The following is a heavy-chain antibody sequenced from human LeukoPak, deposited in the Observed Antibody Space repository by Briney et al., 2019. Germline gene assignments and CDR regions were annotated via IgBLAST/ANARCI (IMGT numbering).Heavy chain of an antibody. Sequence: SQTLSLTCTVSGGSISSGDYYWSWIRQPPGKGLEWIGYIYYSGSTYYNPSLKSRVTISVDTSKNQFPLKLSSVTAADTAVYYCARGGVINLLYYYYGMDVWGKGTTVTVSS. J-gene: IGHJ6*04. D-gene: IGHD3-10*01. CDR2: IYYSGST. CDR3: ARGGVINLLYYYYGMDV. CDR1: GGSISSGDYY. V-gene: IGHV4-30-4*01.